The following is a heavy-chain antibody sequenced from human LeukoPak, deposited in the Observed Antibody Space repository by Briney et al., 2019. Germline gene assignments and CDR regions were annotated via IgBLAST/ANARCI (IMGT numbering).Heavy chain of an antibody. J-gene: IGHJ3*02. CDR2: ISYDGSNK. CDR1: GFTFSSYA. V-gene: IGHV3-30*04. Sequence: PGGSLRLSCAASGFTFSSYAMHWVRQAPGKGLEWVAVISYDGSNKYYADSVKGRFTISRDNSKNTLYLQMNSLRAEDTAVYYCARDRVYYYDSSGLFDIWGQGTMVTVSS. D-gene: IGHD3-22*01. CDR3: ARDRVYYYDSSGLFDI.